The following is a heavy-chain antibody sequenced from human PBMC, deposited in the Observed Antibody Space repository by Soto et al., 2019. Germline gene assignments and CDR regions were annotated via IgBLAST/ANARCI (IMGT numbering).Heavy chain of an antibody. D-gene: IGHD6-13*01. CDR1: EDTFTRYV. CDR2: INAGNGNT. J-gene: IGHJ6*02. CDR3: ATSTIDTSTWKQYFYGMDV. Sequence: ASVKVSCKASEDTFTRYVIHWVRQAPGQRLEWMGWINAGNGNTKYSQNFQGRVTITRDASASMAYMELSSLRSQDTAVYYCATSTIDTSTWKQYFYGMDVWGQGSTVTVSS. V-gene: IGHV1-3*01.